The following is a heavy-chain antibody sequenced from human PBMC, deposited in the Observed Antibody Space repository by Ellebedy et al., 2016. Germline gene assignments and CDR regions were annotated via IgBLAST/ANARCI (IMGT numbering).Heavy chain of an antibody. CDR3: ANPSGAVGT. CDR1: GGSIDFYY. Sequence: SETLSLXXTVSGGSIDFYYWSWIRQAPGKGLEWIGTIYTGESTFYNPSLKSRVTISIATSGNQFFLELKSVTAADTAVYYCANPSGAVGTWGQGTLVTVSA. V-gene: IGHV4-59*04. CDR2: IYTGEST. D-gene: IGHD6-19*01. J-gene: IGHJ5*02.